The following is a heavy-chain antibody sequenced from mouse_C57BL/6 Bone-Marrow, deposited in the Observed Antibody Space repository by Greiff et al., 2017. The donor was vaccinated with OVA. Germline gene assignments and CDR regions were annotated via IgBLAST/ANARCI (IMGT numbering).Heavy chain of an antibody. J-gene: IGHJ4*01. V-gene: IGHV14-4*01. D-gene: IGHD1-1*01. CDR3: TTVTTVPYYAMDY. Sequence: DVKLQESGAELVRPGASVKLSCTASGFNIKDDYMHWVKQRPEQGLEWIGWIDPENGDTEYASKFQGKATITADTSSNTAYLQLSSLTSEDTAVYYCTTVTTVPYYAMDYWGQGTSVTVSS. CDR2: IDPENGDT. CDR1: GFNIKDDY.